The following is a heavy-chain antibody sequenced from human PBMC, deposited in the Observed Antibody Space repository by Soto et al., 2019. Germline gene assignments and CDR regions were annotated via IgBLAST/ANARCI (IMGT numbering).Heavy chain of an antibody. CDR1: GFTFSSYA. D-gene: IGHD4-17*01. CDR3: AREAGEADYYYYYYMDV. CDR2: ISSNGGST. V-gene: IGHV3-64*01. J-gene: IGHJ6*03. Sequence: GGSLRLSCAASGFTFSSYAMHWVRQAPGKGLEYVSAISSNGGSTYYANSVKGRFTISRDNSKNTLYLQMGSLRAEDMAVYYCAREAGEADYYYYYYMDVWGKGTTVNVSS.